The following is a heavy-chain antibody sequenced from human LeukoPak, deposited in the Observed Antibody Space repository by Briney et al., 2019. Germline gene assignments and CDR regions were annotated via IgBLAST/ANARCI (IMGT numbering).Heavy chain of an antibody. Sequence: PSETLSLTCAVSGASISSYYWNWLRQPAGKGLEWIGRIYTGGSTNYNPSLKSRVTMSVDTSKNQFSLKLSSVTAADTAVYYCARAFGGNSGRYYYYYMDVWGKGTTVTVSS. J-gene: IGHJ6*03. CDR2: IYTGGST. D-gene: IGHD4-23*01. V-gene: IGHV4-4*07. CDR3: ARAFGGNSGRYYYYYMDV. CDR1: GASISSYY.